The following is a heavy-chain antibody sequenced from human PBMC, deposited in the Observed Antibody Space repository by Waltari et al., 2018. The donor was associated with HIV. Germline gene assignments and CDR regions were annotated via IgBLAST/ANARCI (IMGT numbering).Heavy chain of an antibody. D-gene: IGHD5-18*01. CDR1: GSSFRRSR. J-gene: IGHJ4*02. Sequence: EVGLVDSGADLVQPGGALRPSCAAPGSSFRRSRMNLVAQAPGKGREWISYISNSGNTMDYADSVKGRFTISRDNAKNSLSLQMHSLRAEDTAVYYCARARGYSYGYEDYWGQGALVTVSS. CDR3: ARARGYSYGYEDY. CDR2: ISNSGNTM. V-gene: IGHV3-48*03.